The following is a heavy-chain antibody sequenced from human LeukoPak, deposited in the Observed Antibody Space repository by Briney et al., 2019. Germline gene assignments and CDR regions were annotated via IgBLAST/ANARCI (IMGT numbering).Heavy chain of an antibody. D-gene: IGHD6-6*01. CDR2: IYYSGST. J-gene: IGHJ6*03. CDR3: ARDVKWAARRYYYYYMDV. V-gene: IGHV4-39*07. Sequence: SETLSLTCTVSGGSISSSSYYWGWIRQPPGKGLEWIVSIYYSGSTYYNPSLKSRVTISVDTSKNQFSLKLSSVTAADTAVYYCARDVKWAARRYYYYYMDVWGKGTTVTVSS. CDR1: GGSISSSSYY.